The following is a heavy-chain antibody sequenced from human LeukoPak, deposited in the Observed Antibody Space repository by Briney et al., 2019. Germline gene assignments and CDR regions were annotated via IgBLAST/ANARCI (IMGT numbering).Heavy chain of an antibody. D-gene: IGHD2/OR15-2a*01. Sequence: SETLSLTCTVSGGSISSSSYYWGWIRQPPGKGLEWIGIIYYSGSTYYNLSLKSRVTISVDTSKNQFSLKLSSVTAADTAVYYCARSYFSVGAFDIWGQGTMVTVSS. CDR3: ARSYFSVGAFDI. J-gene: IGHJ3*02. V-gene: IGHV4-39*01. CDR1: GGSISSSSYY. CDR2: IYYSGST.